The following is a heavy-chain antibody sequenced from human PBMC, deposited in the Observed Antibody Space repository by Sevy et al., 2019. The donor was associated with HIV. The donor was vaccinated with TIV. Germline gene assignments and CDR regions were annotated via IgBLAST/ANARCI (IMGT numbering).Heavy chain of an antibody. Sequence: ASVKVSCKASGYTFNSFYIHWVRQAPGQWLEWMGWINPYSGGTHYAQKFRGRVTLTRDTSISVAYMDLTSLRSNDTAVYYCVRDRFYGGDSVTFAGDFWGQGTLVTVSS. V-gene: IGHV1-2*02. J-gene: IGHJ4*02. CDR1: GYTFNSFY. CDR3: VRDRFYGGDSVTFAGDF. CDR2: INPYSGGT. D-gene: IGHD2-21*02.